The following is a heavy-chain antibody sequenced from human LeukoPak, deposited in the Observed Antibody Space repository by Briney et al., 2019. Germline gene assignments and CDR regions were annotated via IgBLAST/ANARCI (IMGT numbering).Heavy chain of an antibody. V-gene: IGHV1-69*15. CDR3: ARGKKDSSSGVLGY. D-gene: IGHD6-6*01. J-gene: IGHJ4*02. Sequence: ASVKVSCKASRVTFSSYSVSWVRQAPGQGPEWMGRIIPVFGTANYAQQFHGRVVITADESTSTVHMEMSSLRSDDTAVYYCARGKKDSSSGVLGYWGQGTLVTVSS. CDR1: RVTFSSYS. CDR2: IIPVFGTA.